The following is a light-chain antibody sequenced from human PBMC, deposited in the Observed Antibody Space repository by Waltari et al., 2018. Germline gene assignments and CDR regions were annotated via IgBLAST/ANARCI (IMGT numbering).Light chain of an antibody. V-gene: IGKV3-20*01. CDR3: QQFGGSSWT. CDR2: GTS. J-gene: IGKJ1*01. CDR1: QSVRSNG. Sequence: DIVLTPSTGPLTLSPGERATLSCRASQSVRSNGFAWYQQKPGQAPWLLIYGTSNRATGIPDRFSGSGSGTDFTLTISRLEPEDFGVYYCQQFGGSSWTFGQGTKVEIK.